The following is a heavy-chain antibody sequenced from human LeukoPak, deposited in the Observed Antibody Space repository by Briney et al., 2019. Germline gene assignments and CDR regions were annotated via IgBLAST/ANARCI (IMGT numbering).Heavy chain of an antibody. V-gene: IGHV1-24*01. CDR1: GYTLTELS. Sequence: GASVKVSCKVSGYTLTELSMHWVRQAPGKGLEWMGGFDPEDGETIYAQKFQGRVTMTTDTSTSTAYMELGSLRSDDTAVYYCARAPDWYYDFWSGLYYWGQGTLVTVSS. CDR2: FDPEDGET. CDR3: ARAPDWYYDFWSGLYY. D-gene: IGHD3-3*01. J-gene: IGHJ4*02.